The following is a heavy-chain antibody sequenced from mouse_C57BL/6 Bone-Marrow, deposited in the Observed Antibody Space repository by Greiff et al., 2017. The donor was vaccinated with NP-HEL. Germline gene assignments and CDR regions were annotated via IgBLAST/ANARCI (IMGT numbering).Heavy chain of an antibody. CDR1: YFAFMASA. CDR3: ARGRTGSPHYYAMDY. V-gene: IGHV1-49*01. Sequence: LVESGAELVRPGSSVKLSCKASYFAFMASAMHWVKQRPGHGLEWIGSFTLYSDATEYSENFKGKATLTANTSSSTAYMELSSLTSEDSAVYYCARGRTGSPHYYAMDYWGQGTSVTVSS. J-gene: IGHJ4*01. CDR2: FTLYSDAT. D-gene: IGHD1-1*01.